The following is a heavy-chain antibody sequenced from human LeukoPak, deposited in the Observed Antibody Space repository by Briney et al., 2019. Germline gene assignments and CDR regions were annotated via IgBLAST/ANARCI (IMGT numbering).Heavy chain of an antibody. J-gene: IGHJ4*02. V-gene: IGHV4-34*01. CDR3: ASQNSGSYGYFDY. D-gene: IGHD1-26*01. CDR1: GGSFSGYY. Sequence: SETLSLTCAVYGGSFSGYYWSWIRQSPGKGLEWIGEINHSGSTNYNPSLKSRVTISVDTSKNQFSLKLSSVTAADTAVYYCASQNSGSYGYFDYWGQGTLVTVSS. CDR2: INHSGST.